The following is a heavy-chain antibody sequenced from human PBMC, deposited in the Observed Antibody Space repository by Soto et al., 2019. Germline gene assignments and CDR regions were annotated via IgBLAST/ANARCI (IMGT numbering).Heavy chain of an antibody. D-gene: IGHD2-15*01. V-gene: IGHV3-9*01. CDR2: ISWNSGSI. Sequence: PGGSLRLSCAASGFTFDDYAMHWVRQAPGKGLEWVSGISWNSGSIGYADSVKGRFTISRDNAKNSLYLQMNSLRAEDTALYYCAKDIGWVAATTIYYGMYVWGQGTTVTVSS. J-gene: IGHJ6*02. CDR1: GFTFDDYA. CDR3: AKDIGWVAATTIYYGMYV.